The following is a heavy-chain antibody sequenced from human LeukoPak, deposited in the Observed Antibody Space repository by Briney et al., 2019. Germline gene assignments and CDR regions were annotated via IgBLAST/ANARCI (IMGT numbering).Heavy chain of an antibody. CDR3: ARGGSGWYTTGVYFDY. CDR1: GFTFSSYG. J-gene: IGHJ4*02. D-gene: IGHD6-19*01. V-gene: IGHV3-23*01. CDR2: ISGSGGST. Sequence: PGGSLRLSCAASGFTFSSYGMSWVRQAPGKGLEWVSAISGSGGSTYYADSVKGRFTISRDNSKNTLYLQMNSLRAEDTAVYYCARGGSGWYTTGVYFDYWGQGTLVTVSS.